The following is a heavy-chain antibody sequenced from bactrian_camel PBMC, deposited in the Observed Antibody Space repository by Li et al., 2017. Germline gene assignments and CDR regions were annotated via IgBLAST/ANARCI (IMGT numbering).Heavy chain of an antibody. V-gene: IGHV3S9*01. CDR3: AASTTSCNYFRTYDPDY. J-gene: IGHJ4*01. CDR1: GMTWSSYC. CDR2: IDADGTT. Sequence: HVQLVESGGGSVQAGGSLRLSCTASGMTWSSYCMAWFRQVPGNERERVAAIDADGTTGYVDSVKGRFTISRDNAKNTAYLQMNSLNTDDTAMYYCAASTTSCNYFRTYDPDYWGQGTQVTVS. D-gene: IGHD4*01.